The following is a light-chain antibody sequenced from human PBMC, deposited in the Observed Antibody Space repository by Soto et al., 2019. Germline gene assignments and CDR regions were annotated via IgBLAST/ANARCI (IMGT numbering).Light chain of an antibody. CDR3: HQYNKWSRDNR. J-gene: IGKJ1*01. Sequence: EIVMTQSPATLSVSPGERATLSCRASQSVSSNLAWYQQKPGQAPRLLIYGASTRATGIRARFSGSRSGTKFTLTINNLQSENYRIFICHQYNKWSRDNRFSQGTKMEIK. V-gene: IGKV3-15*01. CDR1: QSVSSN. CDR2: GAS.